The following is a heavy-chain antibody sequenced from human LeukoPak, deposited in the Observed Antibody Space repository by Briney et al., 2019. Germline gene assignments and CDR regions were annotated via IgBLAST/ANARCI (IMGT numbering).Heavy chain of an antibody. V-gene: IGHV3-23*01. CDR2: ISGSGGST. Sequence: GGSLRLSCAASGFTFSSYAMSWVRQAPGKGLEWVSGISGSGGSTYYADSVKGRFTISRDNSKNTLHLQMNSLRAEDTAVYYCARGPVGANEYFQHWGQGTLVTVSS. CDR3: ARGPVGANEYFQH. CDR1: GFTFSSYA. D-gene: IGHD1-26*01. J-gene: IGHJ1*01.